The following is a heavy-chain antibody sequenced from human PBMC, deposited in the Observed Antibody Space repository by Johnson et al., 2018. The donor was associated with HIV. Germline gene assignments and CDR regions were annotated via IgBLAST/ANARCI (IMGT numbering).Heavy chain of an antibody. CDR1: GFTFDDYA. Sequence: VQLVESGGGLVQPGRSLRLSCAASGFTFDDYAMHWVRQAPGKGLEWVSGISWNSGSIGYADSVKGRFTISRDNAKNSLNLQMNSLRAEDTALYYCARGSSYYYDSSGSDAFDIWGQGTMVTVSS. D-gene: IGHD3-22*01. CDR2: ISWNSGSI. V-gene: IGHV3-9*01. J-gene: IGHJ3*02. CDR3: ARGSSYYYDSSGSDAFDI.